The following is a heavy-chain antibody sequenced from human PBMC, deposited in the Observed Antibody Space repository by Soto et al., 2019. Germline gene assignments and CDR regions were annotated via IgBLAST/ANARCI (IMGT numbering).Heavy chain of an antibody. CDR2: IYYTDET. Sequence: SLSLTCAVSGDSITSGVLYWSWDRHHQGKGVEWVGSIYYTDETYFNPSLKSRITVSMDTSKNEFSLKLTSVTSAATAVYFCARGAPRTRDVRTYFHFWGQGTLVTVSS. CDR3: ARGAPRTRDVRTYFHF. CDR1: GDSITSGVLY. D-gene: IGHD2-2*01. V-gene: IGHV4-31*11. J-gene: IGHJ4*02.